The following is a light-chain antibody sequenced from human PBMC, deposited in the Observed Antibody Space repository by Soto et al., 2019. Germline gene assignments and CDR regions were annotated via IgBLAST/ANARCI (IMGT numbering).Light chain of an antibody. CDR1: QSVTSN. CDR2: GAS. V-gene: IGKV3-15*01. J-gene: IGKJ4*01. CDR3: QRYNYWALT. Sequence: ERGRTQYARMLVVSARGGAPGCRRASQSVTSNLAWYQQKPGQAPRLLMYGASTRATGIPARFSVSGSGTAFTLTLRSRQSEDCEVYYGQRYNYWALTFGGGTKVDIK.